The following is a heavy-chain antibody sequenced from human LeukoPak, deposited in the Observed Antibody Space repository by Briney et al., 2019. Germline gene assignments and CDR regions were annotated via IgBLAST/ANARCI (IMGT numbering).Heavy chain of an antibody. J-gene: IGHJ4*02. CDR1: GGSISSYY. Sequence: SETLSLTCTVSGGSISSYYWSWIRQPPGKGLEWIGYIYYSGSTNYNPSLKSRVTISVDTSKNQFSLKLNSVTAADTAVYYCARHDSSGYRYYFDYWGQGTLVTVSS. CDR3: ARHDSSGYRYYFDY. V-gene: IGHV4-59*08. D-gene: IGHD3-22*01. CDR2: IYYSGST.